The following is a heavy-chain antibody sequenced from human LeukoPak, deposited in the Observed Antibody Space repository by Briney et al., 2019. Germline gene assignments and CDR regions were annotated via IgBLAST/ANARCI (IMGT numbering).Heavy chain of an antibody. CDR3: ARDPGVSMVRGVITYYFDY. V-gene: IGHV3-33*01. Sequence: GGSLRLSCEASGFTFSSYGIHWVRQAPGKGLEWVAVIWYDGSNKYYADSVKGRFIISRDNSKNTLYLQMNSLRVEDTAVYYCARDPGVSMVRGVITYYFDYWGQGTLATVSS. D-gene: IGHD3-10*01. CDR2: IWYDGSNK. CDR1: GFTFSSYG. J-gene: IGHJ4*02.